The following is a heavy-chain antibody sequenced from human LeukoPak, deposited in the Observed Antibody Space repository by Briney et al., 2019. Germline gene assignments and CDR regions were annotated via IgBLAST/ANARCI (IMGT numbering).Heavy chain of an antibody. V-gene: IGHV3-23*01. Sequence: GGSLRLSCEASGFTFSSYAMSWVRQAPGKGLEWVSATDSSGYTTYYADSVKGRFTMSRDNSKNTLYLQMNSLRAEDTAVYYCANGERGWWSEYWGQGTLVTVSS. D-gene: IGHD2-15*01. CDR3: ANGERGWWSEY. J-gene: IGHJ4*02. CDR2: TDSSGYTT. CDR1: GFTFSSYA.